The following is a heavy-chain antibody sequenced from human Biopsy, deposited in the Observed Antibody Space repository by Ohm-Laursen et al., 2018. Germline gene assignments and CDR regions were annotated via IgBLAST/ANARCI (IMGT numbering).Heavy chain of an antibody. Sequence: SETLSLTWTVSGDSISSYYWSWIRQPPGKGLQWIGYVYYTGSTDYNPSLQSRVTISVDTSKNHFFLRLRSVTPADTAIYYCARDRGHYSDRTVPGYFDLWGRGTLVTVSS. D-gene: IGHD3-22*01. V-gene: IGHV4-59*01. CDR3: ARDRGHYSDRTVPGYFDL. CDR2: VYYTGST. J-gene: IGHJ2*01. CDR1: GDSISSYY.